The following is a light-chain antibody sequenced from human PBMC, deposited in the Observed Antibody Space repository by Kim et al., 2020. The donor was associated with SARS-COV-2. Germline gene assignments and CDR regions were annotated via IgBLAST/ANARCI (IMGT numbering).Light chain of an antibody. J-gene: IGLJ1*01. V-gene: IGLV3-19*01. CDR3: NSRDSSGNHHYV. Sequence: GQTVRITCTEDSLRIYYASWYQQKPGHAPVLVIFGKNNRPSGIPDRFSGSSSGNTASLTITGAQGEDEADYYGNSRDSSGNHHYVFGTGTKVTVL. CDR1: SLRIYY. CDR2: GKN.